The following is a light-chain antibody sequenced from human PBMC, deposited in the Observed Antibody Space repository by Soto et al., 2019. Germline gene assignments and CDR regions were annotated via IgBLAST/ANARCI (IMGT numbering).Light chain of an antibody. CDR1: QSISNNY. V-gene: IGKV3-20*01. Sequence: EVVLTQSPGTLSLSPGERATLSCRASQSISNNYLAWYQQRPGQAPRLLIYGSSDRATGIPGRFSGSGSGTDFTRTISRLEPEDFAVYYCHQYGSSPPYTFGQGTKVEI. CDR3: HQYGSSPPYT. J-gene: IGKJ2*01. CDR2: GSS.